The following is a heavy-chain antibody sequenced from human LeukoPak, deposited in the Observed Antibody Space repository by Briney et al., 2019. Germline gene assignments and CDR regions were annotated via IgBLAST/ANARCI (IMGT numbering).Heavy chain of an antibody. CDR3: ARDSGRQQLVPFDY. CDR2: IYYSGST. D-gene: IGHD6-13*01. CDR1: GGSISSYY. J-gene: IGHJ4*02. V-gene: IGHV4-59*01. Sequence: SETLSLTCTVSGGSISSYYWSWIRQPSGKGLEWIGYIYYSGSTNYNPSLKSRVTISVDTSKNQFSLKLSSVTAADTAVYYCARDSGRQQLVPFDYWGQGTLVTVSS.